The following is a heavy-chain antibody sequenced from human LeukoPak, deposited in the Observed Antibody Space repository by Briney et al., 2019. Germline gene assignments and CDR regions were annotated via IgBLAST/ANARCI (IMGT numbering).Heavy chain of an antibody. CDR2: IYYSGST. CDR1: GGSISSYY. J-gene: IGHJ5*02. V-gene: IGHV4-59*01. Sequence: SETLSLTCTVSGGSISSYYWSWIRQPPGKGLGWIGYIYYSGSTNYNPSLKSRVTISVDTSKNQFSLKLSSVTAADTAVYYCAREVVVAATGNWFDPWGQGTLVTVSS. CDR3: AREVVVAATGNWFDP. D-gene: IGHD2-15*01.